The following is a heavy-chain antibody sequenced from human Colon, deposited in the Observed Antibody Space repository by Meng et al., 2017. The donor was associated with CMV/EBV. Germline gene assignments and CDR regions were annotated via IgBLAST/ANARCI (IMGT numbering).Heavy chain of an antibody. CDR3: ARDRLQLRAPFDY. D-gene: IGHD1-7*01. V-gene: IGHV3-21*01. Sequence: AVTEYTVSTYTRNWVRQAAGKGLEWVSCISSTSNYIYYADSVKGRFTISRDNGKNSLYLQMNSLRAEDTAVYYCARDRLQLRAPFDYWGQGALVTVSS. J-gene: IGHJ4*02. CDR1: EYTVSTYT. CDR2: ISSTSNYI.